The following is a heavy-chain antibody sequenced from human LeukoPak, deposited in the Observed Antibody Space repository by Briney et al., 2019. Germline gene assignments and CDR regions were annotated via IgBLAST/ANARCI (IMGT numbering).Heavy chain of an antibody. Sequence: GSLRLSCATSGFTFSSFWMSWVRQAPGKGLEWVANIEQDGGETYYVDSVKGRFTISRDNAKNSLSLQMNSLRAEDTALYYCAKVRLYALLDYWGQGTLVTVSS. J-gene: IGHJ4*02. CDR2: IEQDGGET. CDR3: AKVRLYALLDY. D-gene: IGHD2-2*02. V-gene: IGHV3-7*01. CDR1: GFTFSSFW.